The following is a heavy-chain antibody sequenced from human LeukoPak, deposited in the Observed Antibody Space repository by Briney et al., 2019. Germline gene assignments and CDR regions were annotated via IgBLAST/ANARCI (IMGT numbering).Heavy chain of an antibody. CDR1: GFTFSSSA. CDR2: ISSSSSYI. J-gene: IGHJ4*02. Sequence: GWSLRLSCAASGFTFSSSAMNWVRQAPGKGLEWVSSISSSSSYIYYADSVKGRFTISRDNAKNSLYLQMNSLRAEDTAVYYCARGTSSLSGSSYWGQGTLVTVSS. D-gene: IGHD1-26*01. CDR3: ARGTSSLSGSSY. V-gene: IGHV3-21*01.